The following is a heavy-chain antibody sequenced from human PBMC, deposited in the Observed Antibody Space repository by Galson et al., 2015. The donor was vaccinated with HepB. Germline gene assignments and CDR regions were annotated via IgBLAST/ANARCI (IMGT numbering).Heavy chain of an antibody. CDR2: IYSDGST. Sequence: SLRLSCAASGFTVSSNYMSWVRQAPGKGLEWVSVIYSDGSTYFADSVKGRFTISRDNSKNTLYLQMNTLRAEDTAVYYCARGAWTQLHYGMDVWGQGTTVTVSS. CDR3: ARGAWTQLHYGMDV. CDR1: GFTVSSNY. D-gene: IGHD5-18*01. V-gene: IGHV3-53*01. J-gene: IGHJ6*02.